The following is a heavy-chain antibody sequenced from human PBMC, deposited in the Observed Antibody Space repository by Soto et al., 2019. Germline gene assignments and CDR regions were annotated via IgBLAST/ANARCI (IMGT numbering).Heavy chain of an antibody. V-gene: IGHV3-72*01. CDR1: GFSLSDHY. CDR3: VTSRPFTSWSGFES. D-gene: IGHD2-2*01. CDR2: TRNKVYSYTT. J-gene: IGHJ4*02. Sequence: EVQLVESGGGLVQPRGSLRLSCAASGFSLSDHYMDWVRQAPGKWLAGIGRTRNKVYSYTTEYAASLKGRYTISRGDSKDSLYLHMHTLKTEDTAIYYFVTSRPFTSWSGFESWGQGALVTVSS.